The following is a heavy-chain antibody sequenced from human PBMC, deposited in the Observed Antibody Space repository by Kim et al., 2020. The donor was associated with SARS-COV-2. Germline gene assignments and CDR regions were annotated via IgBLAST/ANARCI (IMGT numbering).Heavy chain of an antibody. CDR1: GLTFSSYG. CDR2: ISYDGSNK. CDR3: ARGGHGSGGMDV. D-gene: IGHD3-10*01. Sequence: GGSLRLSCAASGLTFSSYGMHWVRQAPGKGLEWVAVISYDGSNKYYADSVKGRFTISRDNSKNTLYLQMNSLRAEDTAVYYCARGGHGSGGMDVWGQGTTVTVSS. V-gene: IGHV3-33*05. J-gene: IGHJ6*02.